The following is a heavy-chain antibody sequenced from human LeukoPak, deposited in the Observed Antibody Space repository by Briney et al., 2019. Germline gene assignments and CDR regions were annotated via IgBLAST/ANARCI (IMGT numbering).Heavy chain of an antibody. CDR3: ARGTGYDYNIMDV. CDR2: IWYDGSLK. CDR1: GIDFNNYG. J-gene: IGHJ6*02. V-gene: IGHV3-33*01. D-gene: IGHD2-15*01. Sequence: PGGSLRLSCVASGIDFNNYGIRWVRQAPGKGLEGVALIWYDGSLKYFADSVKGRFTISRDNSKNTVYLQMNSLRAEDTAVYYCARGTGYDYNIMDVWGQGTTVTVSS.